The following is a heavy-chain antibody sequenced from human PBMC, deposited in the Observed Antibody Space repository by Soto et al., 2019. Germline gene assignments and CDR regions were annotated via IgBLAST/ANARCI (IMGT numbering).Heavy chain of an antibody. CDR2: INPRGGRT. Sequence: QVHLVQSGAEVKKPGASVKVSCKASGYTFTNYYMHWVRQAPGQGLEWMGMINPRGGRTTYPQKFQGRVTMTTDTSTRSVYMELSSLRSEDTAVYYCASDLADYYDDSNTPYNAFDIWGQGTMVTVSS. J-gene: IGHJ3*02. D-gene: IGHD3-22*01. CDR3: ASDLADYYDDSNTPYNAFDI. V-gene: IGHV1-46*03. CDR1: GYTFTNYY.